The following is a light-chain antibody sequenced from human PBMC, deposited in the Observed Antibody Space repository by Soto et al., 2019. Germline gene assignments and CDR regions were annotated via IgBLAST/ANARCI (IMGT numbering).Light chain of an antibody. CDR3: QQSYSSPQT. CDR2: KAS. V-gene: IGKV1-5*03. Sequence: DIQMTQSPSTLSGSVGDRVTITCRASQTISSWLAWYQQKPGKTPKLLIYKASTLKSGVPSRFSGSGSGTDFTLTISGLQPEDVATYFCQQSYSSPQTLGQGTKVDIK. J-gene: IGKJ1*01. CDR1: QTISSW.